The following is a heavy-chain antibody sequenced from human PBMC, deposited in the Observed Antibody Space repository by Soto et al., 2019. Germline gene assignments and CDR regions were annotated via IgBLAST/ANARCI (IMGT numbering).Heavy chain of an antibody. V-gene: IGHV3-74*01. CDR1: EFTFSGRS. J-gene: IGHJ6*03. CDR2: IDKVGTDS. Sequence: EVQLVESGGGLAQPGGSLRLSCAASEFTFSGRSVHWVRQAPGKGLVWVSGIDKVGTDSTYADSVKGRFTSSRDNAKNTVYIQMNSLRVEDTAVYYCARGWFGPDVWGKGTTVTVSS. D-gene: IGHD3-10*01. CDR3: ARGWFGPDV.